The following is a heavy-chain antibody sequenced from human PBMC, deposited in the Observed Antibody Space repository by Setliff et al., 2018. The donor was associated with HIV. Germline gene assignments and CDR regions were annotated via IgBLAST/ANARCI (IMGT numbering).Heavy chain of an antibody. CDR2: IKDDGSEK. V-gene: IGHV3-7*01. Sequence: GGSLRLSCAASGFTFSSYWMSWVRQAPGKGLEWVANIKDDGSEKYYVDSVKGRFTISRDNAKNSLFLEMNSLRAEDTAVFYCTRTGDRDYWGQGTLVTVSS. CDR3: TRTGDRDY. CDR1: GFTFSSYW. J-gene: IGHJ4*02. D-gene: IGHD7-27*01.